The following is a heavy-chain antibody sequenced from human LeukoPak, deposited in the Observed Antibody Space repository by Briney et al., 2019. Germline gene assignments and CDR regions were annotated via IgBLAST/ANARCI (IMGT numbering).Heavy chain of an antibody. V-gene: IGHV3-7*01. J-gene: IGHJ4*02. Sequence: GGSLRLSCIGSGFNFSGYWMTWVRQAPGKGLEWMGNINEDGSEKHYVDSVKGRFTISGDNAKNSLTPQMNTLRVEDTAIYYCAVTIAVGDRGQGALIIVSS. CDR3: AVTIAVGD. D-gene: IGHD6-19*01. CDR2: INEDGSEK. CDR1: GFNFSGYW.